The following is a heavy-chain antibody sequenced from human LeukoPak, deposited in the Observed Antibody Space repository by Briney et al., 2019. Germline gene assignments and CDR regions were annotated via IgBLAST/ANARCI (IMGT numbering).Heavy chain of an antibody. V-gene: IGHV3-7*01. D-gene: IGHD3-10*01. CDR2: IKQDGSEK. J-gene: IGHJ4*02. CDR1: GFTFSSYW. Sequence: GGSLRLSCAASGFTFSSYWMSWVRQAPGKGLEWVANIKQDGSEKYYVDSVKGRFTISRDNAKNSLYLQMNSLRAEDTAVYYCARDSPSHYYGSGSYIDIWGQGTLVTVSS. CDR3: ARDSPSHYYGSGSYIDI.